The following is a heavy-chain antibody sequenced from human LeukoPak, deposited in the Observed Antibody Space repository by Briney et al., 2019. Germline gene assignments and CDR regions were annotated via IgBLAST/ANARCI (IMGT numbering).Heavy chain of an antibody. J-gene: IGHJ4*02. CDR3: ARYCSGGSCYGGFDY. V-gene: IGHV4-59*01. D-gene: IGHD2-15*01. Sequence: SETLSLTCTASGGSISSYYWSWIRQPPGKGLEWIGYIYYGGSTNYNPSLKSRVTISVDTSKNQFSLELSFVTAADTAVYFCARYCSGGSCYGGFDYWGQGTLVTVSS. CDR2: IYYGGST. CDR1: GGSISSYY.